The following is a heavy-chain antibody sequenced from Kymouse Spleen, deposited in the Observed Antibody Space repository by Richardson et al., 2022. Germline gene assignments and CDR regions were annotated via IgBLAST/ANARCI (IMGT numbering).Heavy chain of an antibody. CDR3: ARGGGELELRVYFDY. Sequence: QVQLQQWGAGLLKPSETLSLTCAVYGGSFSGYYWSWIRQPPGKGLEWIGEINHSGSTNYNPSLKSRVTISVDTSKNQFSLKLSSVTAADTAVYYCARGGGELELRVYFDYWGQGTLVTVSS. V-gene: IGHV4-34*01. CDR2: INHSGST. J-gene: IGHJ4*02. CDR1: GGSFSGYY. D-gene: IGHD1-7*01.